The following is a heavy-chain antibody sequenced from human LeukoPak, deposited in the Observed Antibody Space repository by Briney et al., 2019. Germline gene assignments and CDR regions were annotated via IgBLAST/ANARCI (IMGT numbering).Heavy chain of an antibody. V-gene: IGHV1-69*05. CDR3: ARVGHTYSSSSEQTFDY. CDR2: IIPIFGTA. Sequence: ASVKVSCKASGGTFSSYAISWVRQAPGQGLEWMGGIIPIFGTANYAQKFQGRVTITTDESTSTAYMELSSLRSEDTAVYYCARVGHTYSSSSEQTFDYWGQGTLVTVSS. D-gene: IGHD6-6*01. J-gene: IGHJ4*02. CDR1: GGTFSSYA.